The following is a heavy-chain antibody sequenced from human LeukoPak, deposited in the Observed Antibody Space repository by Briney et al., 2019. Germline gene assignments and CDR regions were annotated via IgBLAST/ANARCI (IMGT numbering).Heavy chain of an antibody. CDR3: ARVAGGYSGYDYPGGDY. CDR1: GGSFSGYY. V-gene: IGHV4-34*01. Sequence: SETLSLTCAVYGGSFSGYYWSWIRQPPGKGLEWIGAINHSGSTNYNPSLKSRVTISVDTSKNQFSLKLSSVTAADTAVYYCARVAGGYSGYDYPGGDYWGQGTLVTVSS. J-gene: IGHJ4*02. D-gene: IGHD5-12*01. CDR2: INHSGST.